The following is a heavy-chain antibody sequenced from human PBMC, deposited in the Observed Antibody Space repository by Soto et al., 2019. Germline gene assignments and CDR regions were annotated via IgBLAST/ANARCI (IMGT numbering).Heavy chain of an antibody. CDR1: GGTFSSYA. D-gene: IGHD6-19*01. V-gene: IGHV1-69*13. CDR2: IIPIFGTA. Sequence: SVKVSCKASGGTFSSYAISWVRQAPGQGLEWMGGIIPIFGTANYAQKFQGRVTITADESTSTAYMELSSLRSEDTAVYYCVYSSGWRNYYYYYGMDVWGQGTTVTVSS. CDR3: VYSSGWRNYYYYYGMDV. J-gene: IGHJ6*02.